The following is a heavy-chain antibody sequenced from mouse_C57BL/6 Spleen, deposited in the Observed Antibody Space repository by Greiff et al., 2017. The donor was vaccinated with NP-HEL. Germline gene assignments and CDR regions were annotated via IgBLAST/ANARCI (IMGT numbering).Heavy chain of an antibody. Sequence: VQLQQSGAELVRPGASVTLSCKASGYTFTDYEMHWVKQTPVHGLEWIGAIDPETGGTAYNQKFKGKAILTADKSSSPAYMELRSLTSEDSAVYYCTRRLYGSSSAWFAYWGQGTLVTVSA. CDR3: TRRLYGSSSAWFAY. J-gene: IGHJ3*01. CDR1: GYTFTDYE. V-gene: IGHV1-15*01. D-gene: IGHD1-1*01. CDR2: IDPETGGT.